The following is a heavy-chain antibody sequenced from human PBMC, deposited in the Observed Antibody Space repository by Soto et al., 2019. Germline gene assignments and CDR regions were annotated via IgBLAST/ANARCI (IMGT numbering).Heavy chain of an antibody. CDR3: ARGTYFDY. CDR2: ISANNDRT. CDR1: GYTLNTYG. J-gene: IGHJ4*02. Sequence: GASVKVSCKASGYTLNTYGITWVRQAPGQGLEWMGWISANNDRTNYPQKLQGRVTMTTDTSTSTAYMELRSLTSDDTAVYYCARGTYFDYWGQGTLVTVSS. V-gene: IGHV1-18*01.